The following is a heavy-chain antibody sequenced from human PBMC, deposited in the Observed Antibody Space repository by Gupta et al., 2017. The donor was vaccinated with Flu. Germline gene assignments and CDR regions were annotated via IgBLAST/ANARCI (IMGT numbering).Heavy chain of an antibody. J-gene: IGHJ4*02. V-gene: IGHV3-23*01. CDR2: MSSSGDSI. D-gene: IGHD2-2*01. Sequence: YAMSGVRQAPGKGLEWVSTMSSSGDSIDDADSVKGRFSISRDNSRNTLYLQMYTLRAEDTAIYYCARSSYCSSLSCIPDSWGQGTLVTVSS. CDR3: ARSSYCSSLSCIPDS. CDR1: YA.